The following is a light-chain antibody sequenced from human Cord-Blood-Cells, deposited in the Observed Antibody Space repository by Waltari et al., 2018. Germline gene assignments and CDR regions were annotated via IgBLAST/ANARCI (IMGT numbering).Light chain of an antibody. V-gene: IGLV3-1*01. CDR1: KLGDKY. CDR2: QDS. Sequence: SYELTQPPSVSVSPGQTASITCSGDKLGDKYACWYKQKPGQSPVLVIYQDSKRPSGIPERFSGANSGNTATRTISGTQAMDEADYYCQAWDSSTYVFGTGTKVTVL. J-gene: IGLJ1*01. CDR3: QAWDSSTYV.